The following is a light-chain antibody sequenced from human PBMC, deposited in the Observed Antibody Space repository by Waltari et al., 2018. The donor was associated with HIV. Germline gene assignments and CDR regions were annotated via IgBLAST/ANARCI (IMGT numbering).Light chain of an antibody. Sequence: SYELIQPPSVSVSPGQTASITCSGDKLGAKYACWYQQKPGQSPVLVIHKERKRPSGIPERFSGSNSGNTAALTISGTQAMDEADYYCQAWDSRSVVFGGGTKLTVL. CDR1: KLGAKY. CDR2: KER. J-gene: IGLJ2*01. V-gene: IGLV3-1*01. CDR3: QAWDSRSVV.